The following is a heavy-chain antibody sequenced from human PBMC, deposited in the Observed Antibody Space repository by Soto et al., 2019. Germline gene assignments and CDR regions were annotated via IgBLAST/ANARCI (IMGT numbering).Heavy chain of an antibody. J-gene: IGHJ6*02. Sequence: SVRVSCKASGSGFTSYAMHWVRKAPGQRLEWMGWINAGNGNTKYSQKFQGRVTITRDTSASTAYMELSSRRSEDTAVYYCARDGPRAYSSSWYARLREYGMDGWGQGTTVTVSS. V-gene: IGHV1-3*01. CDR1: GSGFTSYA. CDR2: INAGNGNT. CDR3: ARDGPRAYSSSWYARLREYGMDG. D-gene: IGHD6-13*01.